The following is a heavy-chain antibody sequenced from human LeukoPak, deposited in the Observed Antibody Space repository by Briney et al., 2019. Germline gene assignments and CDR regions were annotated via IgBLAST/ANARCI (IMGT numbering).Heavy chain of an antibody. CDR2: IYPGDSDT. Sequence: GESLKISCKGSGYSFTSYWIGWVRQMPGKGLEGMGVIYPGDSDTRYSPSFQGQVTISADKSISTAYLQWSSLKASDTAMYYCARPAGRGYCSSTSCYTGNWFDPWGQGTLVTVSS. J-gene: IGHJ5*02. D-gene: IGHD2-2*02. CDR1: GYSFTSYW. CDR3: ARPAGRGYCSSTSCYTGNWFDP. V-gene: IGHV5-51*01.